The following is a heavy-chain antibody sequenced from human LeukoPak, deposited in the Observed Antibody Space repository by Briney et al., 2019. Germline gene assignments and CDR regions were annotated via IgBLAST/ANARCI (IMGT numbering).Heavy chain of an antibody. D-gene: IGHD3-16*02. V-gene: IGHV3-66*01. Sequence: GGSLRLSCAASGFTVGSNYMSWVRQAPGKGLEWVSVIYSGGSTYYADSVKGRFTISRDNSKNTLYLQMNSLRAEDTAVYYCARGLIYVWGSYRPDYYFDYWGQGTLVTVSS. CDR2: IYSGGST. J-gene: IGHJ4*02. CDR1: GFTVGSNY. CDR3: ARGLIYVWGSYRPDYYFDY.